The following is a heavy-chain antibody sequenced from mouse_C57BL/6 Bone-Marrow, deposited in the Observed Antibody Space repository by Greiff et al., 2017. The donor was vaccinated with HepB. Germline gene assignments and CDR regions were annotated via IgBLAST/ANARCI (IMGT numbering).Heavy chain of an antibody. D-gene: IGHD1-1*01. CDR3: AATVNV. Sequence: QVQLQQPGAELVMPGASVKLSCKASGYTFTSYWMHWVKQRPGQGLEWIGEIDPSDSYTNYNQKFKGKSTWTVDKSSSTAYMQLSSLTSEDSAVYYCAATVNVWGTGTTVTVSS. V-gene: IGHV1-69*01. CDR1: GYTFTSYW. CDR2: IDPSDSYT. J-gene: IGHJ1*03.